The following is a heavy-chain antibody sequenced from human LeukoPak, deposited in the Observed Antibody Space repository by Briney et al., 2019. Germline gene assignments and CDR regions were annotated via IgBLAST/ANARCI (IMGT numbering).Heavy chain of an antibody. CDR1: GFTFSNYW. CDR3: AREILAPGKTHDY. CDR2: INDDGSAT. J-gene: IGHJ4*02. Sequence: GGSLKLSCAASGFTFSNYWMHWVRQVPGKGLVWVSRINDDGSATFYADSVKGRFTISRDNAKNTLFLQINSLRAEDTAVYYCAREILAPGKTHDYWGQGTLVTVSS. V-gene: IGHV3-74*01.